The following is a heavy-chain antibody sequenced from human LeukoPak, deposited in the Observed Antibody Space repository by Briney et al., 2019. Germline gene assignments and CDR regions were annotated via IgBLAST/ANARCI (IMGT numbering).Heavy chain of an antibody. CDR1: GGSISSYY. Sequence: SETLSLTCTVSGGSISSYYWSWIRQPAGKGLEWIGRIYTSGSTNYNPSLKSRVTISIDTSKNQFSLKLSSVTAADTAVYYCARRGGGSGSYYNGAYYYYYMDVWGKGTTVTISS. D-gene: IGHD3-10*01. CDR3: ARRGGGSGSYYNGAYYYYYMDV. V-gene: IGHV4-4*07. J-gene: IGHJ6*03. CDR2: IYTSGST.